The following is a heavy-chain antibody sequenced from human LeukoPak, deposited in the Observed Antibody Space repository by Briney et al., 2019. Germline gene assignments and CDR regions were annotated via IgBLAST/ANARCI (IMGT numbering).Heavy chain of an antibody. Sequence: GGSLRLSGAASGFTVSSNYMSWVRQAPGKGLEWVSVIYSGGSTYYADSVKGRFTISRDNSKNTLYLQMNSLRAEDTAVYYCAKNLYCGGGSCYPSALGMDVWGQGTTVTVSS. J-gene: IGHJ6*02. CDR2: IYSGGST. V-gene: IGHV3-53*01. CDR3: AKNLYCGGGSCYPSALGMDV. D-gene: IGHD2-15*01. CDR1: GFTVSSNY.